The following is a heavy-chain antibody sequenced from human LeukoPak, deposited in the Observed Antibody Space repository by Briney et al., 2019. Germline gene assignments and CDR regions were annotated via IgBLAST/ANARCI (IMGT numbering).Heavy chain of an antibody. V-gene: IGHV4-59*04. D-gene: IGHD5/OR15-5a*01. J-gene: IGHJ4*02. CDR1: GGSISSYY. CDR2: IHHSGIT. Sequence: SETLSLTCTVSGGSISSYYWSWIRQPPGKGLEWIGNIHHSGITYYNHFNSSLKSRVTISIDTSKNQFSLRLTSVTAADTAVYFCATLVSTRYYFDYWGQGTLVTVSS. CDR3: ATLVSTRYYFDY.